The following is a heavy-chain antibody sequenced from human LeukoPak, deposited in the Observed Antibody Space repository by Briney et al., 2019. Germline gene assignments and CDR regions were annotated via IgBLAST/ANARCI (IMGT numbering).Heavy chain of an antibody. CDR1: GFTFSSYA. Sequence: PGGSLRLSCAACGFTFSSYAMHWVRQAPGKGLEWVAVISYDGSNKYYADSVKGRFTISRDNSKNTLYLQMNSLRAEDTAVYYCARFSSTPDWGQGTLVTVSS. V-gene: IGHV3-30-3*01. J-gene: IGHJ4*02. D-gene: IGHD6-6*01. CDR2: ISYDGSNK. CDR3: ARFSSTPD.